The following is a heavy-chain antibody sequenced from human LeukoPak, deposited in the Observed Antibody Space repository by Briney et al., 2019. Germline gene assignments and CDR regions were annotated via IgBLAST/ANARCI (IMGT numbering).Heavy chain of an antibody. D-gene: IGHD5-18*01. V-gene: IGHV4-34*01. CDR1: GGSFSGYY. Sequence: ASETLSLTCAVYGGSFSGYYWSWIRQPPGKGLEWIGEINHSGSTNYNPSLKSRVTISVDTSKNQFSLKLSSVTAADTAVYYCARDYYEDTAMVLNYYYYYMDVWGKETTVTISS. J-gene: IGHJ6*03. CDR2: INHSGST. CDR3: ARDYYEDTAMVLNYYYYYMDV.